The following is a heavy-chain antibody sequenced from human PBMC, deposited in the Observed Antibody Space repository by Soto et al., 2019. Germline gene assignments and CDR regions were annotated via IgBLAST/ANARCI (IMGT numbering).Heavy chain of an antibody. CDR1: GFTFDDYA. CDR2: ISWNSGSI. D-gene: IGHD6-13*01. Sequence: GGSLRLSCAASGFTFDDYAMHWARQAPGKGLEWVSGISWNSGSIGYADSVKGRFTISRDNAKNSLYLQMNSLRAEDTALYYCAKDEGQLGHWYFDFWGRGTLVTVSS. J-gene: IGHJ2*01. V-gene: IGHV3-9*01. CDR3: AKDEGQLGHWYFDF.